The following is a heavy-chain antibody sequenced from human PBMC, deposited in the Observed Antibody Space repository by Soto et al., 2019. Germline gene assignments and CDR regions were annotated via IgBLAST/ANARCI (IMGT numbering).Heavy chain of an antibody. Sequence: SETLSLTCAVSGGSISSGGYSWSWIRQPPGKGLEWIGYIYHSGSTYYNPSLKSRVTISVDRSKNQFSLKLSSVTAADTAVYYRARSDIVATNFDYWGQGTLVTVS. V-gene: IGHV4-30-2*01. J-gene: IGHJ4*02. CDR1: GGSISSGGYS. CDR3: ARSDIVATNFDY. D-gene: IGHD5-12*01. CDR2: IYHSGST.